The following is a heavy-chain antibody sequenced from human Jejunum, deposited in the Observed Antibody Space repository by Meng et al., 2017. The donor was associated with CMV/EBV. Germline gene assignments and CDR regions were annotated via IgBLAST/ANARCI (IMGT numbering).Heavy chain of an antibody. CDR2: IYRGDDK. D-gene: IGHD1-26*01. CDR1: GFSPSTSGEG. Sequence: QLTLKESCPTLVKPTQTLTLTCSFSGFSPSTSGEGVGWIRQPPGKALEWLALIYRGDDKRYSPSLNSRLTIAKDTSKNEVVLTLTNMGPIDTGTYYCAHFVGGYYPSRPDYWGQGTLVTVSS. J-gene: IGHJ4*02. CDR3: AHFVGGYYPSRPDY. V-gene: IGHV2-5*02.